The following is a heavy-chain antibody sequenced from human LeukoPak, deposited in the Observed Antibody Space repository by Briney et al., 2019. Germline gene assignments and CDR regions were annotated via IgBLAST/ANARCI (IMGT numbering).Heavy chain of an antibody. CDR2: ISSNGGST. CDR1: GFTFSSYA. D-gene: IGHD2-2*01. CDR3: ARGEEVLGYCSSTSCYAFDY. V-gene: IGHV3-64*01. Sequence: GGSLRLSCAASGFTFSSYAMHWVRQAPAKGLEYVSAISSNGGSTYYANSVKGRFTISRNNSKNTLYLQMGSLRAEDMAVYYCARGEEVLGYCSSTSCYAFDYWGQGTLVTVSS. J-gene: IGHJ4*02.